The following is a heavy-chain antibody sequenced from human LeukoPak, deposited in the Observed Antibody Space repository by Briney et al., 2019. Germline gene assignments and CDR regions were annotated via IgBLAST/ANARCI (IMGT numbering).Heavy chain of an antibody. V-gene: IGHV4-4*02. D-gene: IGHD2-8*01. CDR1: GGSITTTNW. J-gene: IGHJ4*02. CDR3: SRENGALSPFGF. CDR2: ISLTGFT. Sequence: SETLSLTCGVSGGSITTTNWWSWVRQPPGQGLEWIGEISLTGFTNYNPSLDSRVTMSLDQPKNQLSLNLSSVTAADTAIYYCSRENGALSPFGFWGQGTLVTVPS.